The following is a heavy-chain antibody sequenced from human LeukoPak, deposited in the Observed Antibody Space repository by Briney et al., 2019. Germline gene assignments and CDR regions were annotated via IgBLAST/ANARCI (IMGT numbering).Heavy chain of an antibody. J-gene: IGHJ4*02. V-gene: IGHV4-59*08. CDR1: GGSISSYY. Sequence: SETLSLTCTVSGGSISSYYWSWIRQPPGKGLEWIGYIYYSGSTNYNPSLKSRVTISVDTSKNQFSLKLSSVTAADTAVYYCASSGYYSRYDYWGQGTLVTVSS. D-gene: IGHD3-22*01. CDR3: ASSGYYSRYDY. CDR2: IYYSGST.